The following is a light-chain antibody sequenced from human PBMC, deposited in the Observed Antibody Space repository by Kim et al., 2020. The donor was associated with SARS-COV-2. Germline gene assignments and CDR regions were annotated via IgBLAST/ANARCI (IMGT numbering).Light chain of an antibody. V-gene: IGKV3-20*01. CDR3: HQYGSSPYT. Sequence: EIVLTQSPGTLSLFQGESATLSCRASQSVRSSYLAWYQQKYGQPPRRLIYDASRWATGTPDRFSGSGSGTDFTLTISRVESEDFAVYYCHQYGSSPYTFGQGTKLEIK. J-gene: IGKJ2*01. CDR1: QSVRSSY. CDR2: DAS.